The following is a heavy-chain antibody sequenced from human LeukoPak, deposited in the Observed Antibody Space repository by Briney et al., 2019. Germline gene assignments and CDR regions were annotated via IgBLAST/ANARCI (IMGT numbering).Heavy chain of an antibody. V-gene: IGHV4-59*01. D-gene: IGHD2-2*01. CDR1: GGYINDYY. CDR3: ARGDFCSSSSCYLRPMDV. CDR2: IYYSGST. Sequence: KPSETLSLPCSVCGGYINDYYWSWLPQPPGKGLEWIGYIYYSGSTTYNPSLKSRVTMSVDTAKNQFSLKLRSVTAADTAVYYCARGDFCSSSSCYLRPMDVWGKGTTVTVSS. J-gene: IGHJ6*03.